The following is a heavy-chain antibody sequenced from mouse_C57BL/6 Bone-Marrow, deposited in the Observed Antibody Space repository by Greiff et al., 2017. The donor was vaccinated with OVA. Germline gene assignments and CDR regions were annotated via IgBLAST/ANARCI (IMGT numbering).Heavy chain of an antibody. CDR2: IAPSDSYI. V-gene: IGHV1-59*01. D-gene: IGHD1-1*01. J-gene: IGHJ2*02. CDR3: AHYGSRLYLHY. Sequence: QVQLQQPGAELVRPGTSVKLSCKASGYTFTNYWMHWVKQRPGQGLEWIGVIAPSDSYINYNQKFKGRATLTVDTSSSTAYMHLSSLTSEDSAVYYCAHYGSRLYLHYWGQGTSLPFSS. CDR1: GYTFTNYW.